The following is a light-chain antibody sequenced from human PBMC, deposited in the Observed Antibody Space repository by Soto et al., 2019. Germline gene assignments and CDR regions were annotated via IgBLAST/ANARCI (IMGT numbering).Light chain of an antibody. V-gene: IGKV1-5*03. CDR1: QSITSW. CDR3: QHYNTYWT. CDR2: KAS. J-gene: IGKJ1*01. Sequence: DMQMTQPPSTLSASVEDIVTITCPTSQSITSWLAWYQQKPGKAPKLMIYKASILESGVPSRFSGSGSGTDFTLTISSLQPDDFATYYCQHYNTYWTFGQGTKVEIK.